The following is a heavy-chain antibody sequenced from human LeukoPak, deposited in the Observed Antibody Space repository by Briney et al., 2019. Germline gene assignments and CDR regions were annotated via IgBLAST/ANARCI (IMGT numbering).Heavy chain of an antibody. D-gene: IGHD5-12*01. CDR2: ISYSGDST. CDR3: VKEPKVADFTVGFDY. CDR1: GFTFTSEA. V-gene: IGHV3-23*01. Sequence: QPGESLRLSCAASGFTFTSEAISWVRQAPGEGLEWVSAISYSGDSTYYADSVRGRFTISRDNSKNTLYLQLNSLRPEDTAVYYCVKEPKVADFTVGFDYWGQGTLATVSS. J-gene: IGHJ4*02.